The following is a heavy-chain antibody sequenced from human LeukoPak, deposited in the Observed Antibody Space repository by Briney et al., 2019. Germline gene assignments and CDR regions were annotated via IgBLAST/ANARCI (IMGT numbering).Heavy chain of an antibody. J-gene: IGHJ4*02. Sequence: GGSLRLSCAASGFTFSSYWMSWVRQAPGKGLEWVANIKQDGSEKYYVDSVKGRFTISRDNAENSLYLQMNSLRAEDTAVYYCAREPRYCSSTSCHYFDYWGQGTLVTVSS. V-gene: IGHV3-7*01. CDR1: GFTFSSYW. D-gene: IGHD2-2*01. CDR3: AREPRYCSSTSCHYFDY. CDR2: IKQDGSEK.